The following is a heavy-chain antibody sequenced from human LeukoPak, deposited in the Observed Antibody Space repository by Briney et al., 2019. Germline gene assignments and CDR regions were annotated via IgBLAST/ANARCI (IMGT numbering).Heavy chain of an antibody. J-gene: IGHJ4*02. V-gene: IGHV4-34*01. CDR1: GGSFSGYY. D-gene: IGHD3-22*01. Sequence: SETLPLTCAVYGGSFSGYYWSWIRQPPGKGLEWIGEINHSGSTNYNPSLKSRVTMSVDTSKDQFSLKLSSVTAADTAVYYCVPFNYDSSGYYIDYWGQGTLVTVSS. CDR3: VPFNYDSSGYYIDY. CDR2: INHSGST.